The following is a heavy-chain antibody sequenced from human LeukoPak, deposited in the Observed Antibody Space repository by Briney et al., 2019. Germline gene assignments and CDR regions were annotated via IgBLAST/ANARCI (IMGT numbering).Heavy chain of an antibody. CDR2: INPNSGGT. Sequence: ASVKVSCKASGYTFTGYYIHWVRQAPGQGPEWMGWINPNSGGTNYAQNLQGRVTMTRDTSISTAYMELGRLRSDDTAVYYCARDYERIIMVRGVPLSPQTVFDPWGQGTLVTVSS. V-gene: IGHV1-2*02. D-gene: IGHD3-10*01. CDR3: ARDYERIIMVRGVPLSPQTVFDP. J-gene: IGHJ5*02. CDR1: GYTFTGYY.